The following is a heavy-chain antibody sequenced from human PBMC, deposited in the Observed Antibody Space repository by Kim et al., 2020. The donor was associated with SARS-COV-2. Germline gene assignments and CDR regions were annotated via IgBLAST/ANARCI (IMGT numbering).Heavy chain of an antibody. V-gene: IGHV3-21*06. CDR3: ARATSRDFYNGMDV. Sequence: GGSLRLSCAASGFTFSTYSINWVRQAPGKGLEWVSSITTSDSYLYYADSVKGRFTISRDNAKNSLYLQMNSLRAEDTAMYYCARATSRDFYNGMDVWGQGTTVTVSS. CDR2: ITTSDSYL. CDR1: GFTFSTYS. J-gene: IGHJ6*02.